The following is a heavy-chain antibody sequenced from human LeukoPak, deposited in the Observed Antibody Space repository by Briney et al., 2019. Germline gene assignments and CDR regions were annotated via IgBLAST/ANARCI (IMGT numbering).Heavy chain of an antibody. V-gene: IGHV5-51*01. CDR2: ICPADSDT. J-gene: IGHJ6*03. Sequence: GESLKISCKGSGYSFTSYWIGWVRQMPGKGLEWMWIICPADSDTRYSPSFQGQVTIAADKSIRTAYLQWSSLKASDTAMYYCASHTYYYSSGHYYYYYMDVWGKGTTVTVSS. CDR3: ASHTYYYSSGHYYYYYMDV. CDR1: GYSFTSYW. D-gene: IGHD3-10*01.